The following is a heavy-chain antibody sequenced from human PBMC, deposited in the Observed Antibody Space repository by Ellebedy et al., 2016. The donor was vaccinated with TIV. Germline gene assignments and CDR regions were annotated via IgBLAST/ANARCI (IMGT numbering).Heavy chain of an antibody. CDR1: GFTFNSYG. Sequence: PGGSLRLSCAASGFTFNSYGMHWVRQAPGKGLEWVAVISYVGNNEDYADSVKDRFTTYRDNSQNTLFLQMDSLRVEDTAVYYCARPRGITIFERILYFDLWGRGTLVTVSS. V-gene: IGHV3-30*03. D-gene: IGHD3-3*01. J-gene: IGHJ2*01. CDR3: ARPRGITIFERILYFDL. CDR2: ISYVGNNE.